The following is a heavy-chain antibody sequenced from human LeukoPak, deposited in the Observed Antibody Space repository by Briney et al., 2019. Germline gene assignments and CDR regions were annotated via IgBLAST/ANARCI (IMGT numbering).Heavy chain of an antibody. CDR2: INHSGST. Sequence: MPSETLSLTCAVYGGSFGGYYWSWIRQPPGKGLEWIGEINHSGSTNYNPSLKSRVTISVDTSKNQFSLKLSSVTAADTAVYYCAGKGDYGGNSVSGSFDYWGQGTLVTVSS. J-gene: IGHJ4*02. D-gene: IGHD4-23*01. CDR3: AGKGDYGGNSVSGSFDY. V-gene: IGHV4-34*01. CDR1: GGSFGGYY.